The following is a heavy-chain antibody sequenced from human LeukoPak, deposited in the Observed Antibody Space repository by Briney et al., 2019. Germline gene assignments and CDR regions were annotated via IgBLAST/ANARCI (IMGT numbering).Heavy chain of an antibody. CDR1: GGSFNDYY. V-gene: IGHV4-34*01. D-gene: IGHD7-27*01. J-gene: IGHJ3*02. CDR2: INPSGGT. Sequence: SGTLSLTCAVSGGSFNDYYWTWIRQFPGKGLEWIGAINPSGGTNYNPSLKSRLTISIDTSNNHFSLRLNSVTAADTAVYYSVGTWGRPGGTKAFDIWGQGTMVTVSS. CDR3: VGTWGRPGGTKAFDI.